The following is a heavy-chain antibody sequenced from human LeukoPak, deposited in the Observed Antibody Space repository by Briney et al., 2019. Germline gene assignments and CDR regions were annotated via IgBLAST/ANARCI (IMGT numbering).Heavy chain of an antibody. J-gene: IGHJ4*02. CDR3: ARASRYNWNYGRTYYFDY. V-gene: IGHV1-8*01. D-gene: IGHD1-7*01. CDR1: GYTFTSYD. Sequence: ASVKVSCKASGYTFTSYDINWVRQATGQGLEWMGWMNPNSGNTGYAQKFQGRVTMTRNTSISTAYMELSSLRSDDTAVYYCARASRYNWNYGRTYYFDYWGQGTLVTVSS. CDR2: MNPNSGNT.